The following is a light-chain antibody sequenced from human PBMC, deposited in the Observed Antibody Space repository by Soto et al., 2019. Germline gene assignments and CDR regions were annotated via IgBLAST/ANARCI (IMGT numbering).Light chain of an antibody. Sequence: IQMTQSPSSLSASVGDRVTITCRASQSISSYLNWYQQKPGKAPKLLIYAASSLQSGVPSRFSGSGSGTDFTLTISSLQPEDFATYYCQQSCSTPTFGQGTKV. CDR1: QSISSY. CDR2: AAS. J-gene: IGKJ1*01. CDR3: QQSCSTPT. V-gene: IGKV1-39*01.